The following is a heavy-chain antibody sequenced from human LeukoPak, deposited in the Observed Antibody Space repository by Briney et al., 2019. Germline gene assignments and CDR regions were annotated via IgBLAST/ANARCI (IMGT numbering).Heavy chain of an antibody. V-gene: IGHV1-18*01. Sequence: ASVKVSCKASGYTFTSYGISWVRQAPGQGLEWMGWISAYNGNTNYAQKLQGRVTMTTDTSTSTAYMELRSLRSDDTAAYYCARDVRYYYDSSGYYGFDYWGQGTLVTVSS. J-gene: IGHJ4*02. CDR1: GYTFTSYG. CDR3: ARDVRYYYDSSGYYGFDY. CDR2: ISAYNGNT. D-gene: IGHD3-22*01.